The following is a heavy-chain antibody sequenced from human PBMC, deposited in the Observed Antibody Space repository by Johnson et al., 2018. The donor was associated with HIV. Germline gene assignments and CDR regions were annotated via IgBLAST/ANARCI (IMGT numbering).Heavy chain of an antibody. Sequence: VQLVESGGGLVQPGGSLRLSCAASGFTFSSYAMHWVRQAPGKGLEWVAVISYDGSNKYYADSVKGRFTISRDNSKNTLYLQMNSLRAEDTAVYYCAKSYYEEERPMGVDVFDIWGQGTMVTVSS. CDR3: AKSYYEEERPMGVDVFDI. D-gene: IGHD1-26*01. CDR1: GFTFSSYA. CDR2: ISYDGSNK. J-gene: IGHJ3*02. V-gene: IGHV3-30-3*01.